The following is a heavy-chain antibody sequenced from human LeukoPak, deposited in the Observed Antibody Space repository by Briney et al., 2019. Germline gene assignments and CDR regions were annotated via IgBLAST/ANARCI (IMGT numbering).Heavy chain of an antibody. CDR1: GFTFSNYG. Sequence: GGSLRLSCAASGFTFSNYGMHWVRQAPGKGLEWVAFVRSDGGIKYYADSVKGRFTISRDNSRTTVCLQMNSLRAEDTAVYHCAKDLPAAYFDYWGQGTLVTVSS. V-gene: IGHV3-30*02. J-gene: IGHJ4*02. CDR3: AKDLPAAYFDY. D-gene: IGHD2-2*01. CDR2: VRSDGGIK.